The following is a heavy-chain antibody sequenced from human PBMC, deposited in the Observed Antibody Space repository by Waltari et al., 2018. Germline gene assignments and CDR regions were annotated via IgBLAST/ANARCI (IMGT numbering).Heavy chain of an antibody. D-gene: IGHD2-15*01. J-gene: IGHJ5*02. Sequence: EVQLLESGGGLVQPGGSLRLSCLVSGVTFSSHAMSCVRLAPGKGLEWVSTITGDGGRTYYADSVKGRFTISRDNSKTTLYLQMNSLRAEDTALYSCAKHSAAGWFDPWGHGTLVTVSS. CDR1: GVTFSSHA. CDR2: ITGDGGRT. CDR3: AKHSAAGWFDP. V-gene: IGHV3-23*01.